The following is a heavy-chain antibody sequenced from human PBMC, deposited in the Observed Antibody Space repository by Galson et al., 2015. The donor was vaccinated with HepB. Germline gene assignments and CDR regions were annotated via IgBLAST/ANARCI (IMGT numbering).Heavy chain of an antibody. Sequence: SVKVSCKASGGTFSSYAISWVRQAPGQGLEWMGGIIPIFGTANYAQKFQGRVTITADESTSTAYIELSSLRSEDTAVYYCARDITIFGVVPRYYYGMDVWGQGTTVTVSS. CDR2: IIPIFGTA. D-gene: IGHD3-3*01. CDR3: ARDITIFGVVPRYYYGMDV. J-gene: IGHJ6*02. CDR1: GGTFSSYA. V-gene: IGHV1-69*13.